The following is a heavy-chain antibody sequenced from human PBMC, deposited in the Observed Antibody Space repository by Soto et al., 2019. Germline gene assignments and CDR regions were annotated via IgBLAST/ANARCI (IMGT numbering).Heavy chain of an antibody. CDR1: GFSFSNYA. J-gene: IGHJ4*02. V-gene: IGHV3-23*01. CDR2: IKDSGDDT. D-gene: IGHD6-13*01. CDR3: VKGGASYTSCWYAN. Sequence: DVQLLESGGGLVQPGGSLTLYCAASGFSFSNYAMHWVRQAPGKGLEWVSTIKDSGDDTYYLDSVRGRFTISRDNSKNTLYLQMTGLRAEDTALYHCVKGGASYTSCWYANWGQGILVTVSS.